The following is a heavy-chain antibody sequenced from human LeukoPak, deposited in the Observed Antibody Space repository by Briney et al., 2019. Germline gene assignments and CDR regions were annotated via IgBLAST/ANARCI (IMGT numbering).Heavy chain of an antibody. Sequence: PSETLSLTCTVSGGSISSGGYYWSWIRQHPGKGLEWIGSIYYSGSTYYNPSLKSRVTISVDTSKNQFSLKLSSVTAADTAVYYCANYDFWSGPFDYWGQGTLVTVSS. D-gene: IGHD3-3*01. V-gene: IGHV4-39*01. CDR1: GGSISSGGYY. CDR3: ANYDFWSGPFDY. J-gene: IGHJ4*02. CDR2: IYYSGST.